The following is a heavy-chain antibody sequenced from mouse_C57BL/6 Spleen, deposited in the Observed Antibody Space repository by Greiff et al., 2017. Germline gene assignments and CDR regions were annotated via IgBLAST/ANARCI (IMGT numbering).Heavy chain of an antibody. CDR3: ARHEEATVVAPYAMDY. CDR1: GYTFTEYT. V-gene: IGHV1-62-2*01. J-gene: IGHJ4*01. Sequence: QVQLQQSGAELVKPGASVKLSCKASGYTFTEYTIHWVKQRSGQGLEWIGWFYPGSGSIKYNEKFKYKATLTADKASSTVYMELSRLTSEDSAVYFCARHEEATVVAPYAMDYWGQGTSVTVSS. CDR2: FYPGSGSI. D-gene: IGHD1-1*01.